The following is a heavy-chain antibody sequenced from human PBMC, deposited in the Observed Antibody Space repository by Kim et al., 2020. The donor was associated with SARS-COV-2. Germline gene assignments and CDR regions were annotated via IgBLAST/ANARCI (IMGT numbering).Heavy chain of an antibody. Sequence: SETLSLTCTVSGGSISSGCYYWSWIRQHPGKGRDWIVYIYYSGSTYYNPSLKRRFTISVDTSKNQFSLKLSSVTAADTAVYYCARVRVGGGGFDYWGQGTLVTVSS. CDR3: ARVRVGGGGFDY. CDR2: IYYSGST. CDR1: GGSISSGCYY. D-gene: IGHD1-26*01. J-gene: IGHJ4*02. V-gene: IGHV4-31*03.